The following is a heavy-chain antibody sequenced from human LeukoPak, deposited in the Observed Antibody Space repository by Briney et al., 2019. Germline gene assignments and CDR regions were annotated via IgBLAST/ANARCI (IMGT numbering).Heavy chain of an antibody. CDR3: ARDKSGNSGWYSYFDY. CDR1: GYTFTGYY. V-gene: IGHV1-2*02. Sequence: ASVKVSCKASGYTFTGYYIHWVRLAPGQGLEWMGWINPNSGDTNYAQKFQGRVTMTRDTSISTAYMGLGRLRSDDTAVYYCARDKSGNSGWYSYFDYWGQGTLVTVSS. D-gene: IGHD6-19*01. J-gene: IGHJ4*02. CDR2: INPNSGDT.